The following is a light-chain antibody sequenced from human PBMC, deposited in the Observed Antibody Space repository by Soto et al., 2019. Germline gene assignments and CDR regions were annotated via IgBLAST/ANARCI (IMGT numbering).Light chain of an antibody. J-gene: IGKJ4*01. CDR1: QSVSNN. CDR3: QQYHNWPPLT. CDR2: GAS. Sequence: EIVMTQSPATLSVSPGERVTLSCRASQSVSNNLVWYQQKPGQAPRLLIYGASTRATAVPARFSGSGSGTDFTLTISSLQSEDFAVYYCQQYHNWPPLTFGGGTKV. V-gene: IGKV3-15*01.